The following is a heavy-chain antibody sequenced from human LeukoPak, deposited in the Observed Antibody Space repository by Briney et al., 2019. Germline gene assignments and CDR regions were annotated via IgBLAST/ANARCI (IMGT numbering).Heavy chain of an antibody. CDR1: GFTFSSYA. Sequence: HSGRSLRLSCAASGFTFSSYAMHWVRQAPGKGLEWVAVISYGGSNKYYADSVKGRFTISTDNSKNTLYLQMNSLRAEDTAVYYCARDTTTGYFDYWGQGTLVSDSS. D-gene: IGHD2-8*02. J-gene: IGHJ4*02. CDR2: ISYGGSNK. V-gene: IGHV3-30*04. CDR3: ARDTTTGYFDY.